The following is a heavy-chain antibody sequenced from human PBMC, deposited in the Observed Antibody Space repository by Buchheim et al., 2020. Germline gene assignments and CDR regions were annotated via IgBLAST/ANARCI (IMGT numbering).Heavy chain of an antibody. CDR3: ARSDSSGGMYYYYYYMDV. CDR2: INPSGSNT. CDR1: GYTFTSYY. Sequence: QVQLVQSGAEVKKPGASVKVSCKASGYTFTSYYMHWVRQAPGQGLEWMGIINPSGSNTSYAQTVQGRVTMTRDTSTSTVYMELSSLRTEDTAVYYCARSDSSGGMYYYYYYMDVWGKGTT. D-gene: IGHD6-19*01. V-gene: IGHV1-46*01. J-gene: IGHJ6*03.